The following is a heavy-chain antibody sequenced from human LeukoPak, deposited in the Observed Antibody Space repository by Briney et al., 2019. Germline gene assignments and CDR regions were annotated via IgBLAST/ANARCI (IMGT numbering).Heavy chain of an antibody. J-gene: IGHJ4*02. Sequence: GGSLRLSCAASGFTVSSNSMSWVRQAPGKGLAWVSIIYTGGTTYYADSVKGRFTISRDNSKNTLYLQMNSLRAEDTAVYYCARETYYYGSGSYYPPVSFDYWGQGTLVTVSS. D-gene: IGHD3-10*01. CDR2: IYTGGTT. V-gene: IGHV3-53*01. CDR3: ARETYYYGSGSYYPPVSFDY. CDR1: GFTVSSNS.